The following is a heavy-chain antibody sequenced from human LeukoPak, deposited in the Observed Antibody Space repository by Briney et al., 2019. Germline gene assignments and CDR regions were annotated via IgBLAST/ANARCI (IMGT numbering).Heavy chain of an antibody. CDR1: GGSFSGYY. D-gene: IGHD3-9*01. V-gene: IGHV3-48*01. CDR3: ARCLRYFDWLLSVDSPSGMVV. J-gene: IGHJ6*02. Sequence: PSETLSLTCAVYGGSFSGYYWSWVREAPGKGLEWVSYISSSSSTLYYADSVKGRFTISRDNAKNSLYLQMNSLRAEDTAVYYCARCLRYFDWLLSVDSPSGMVVWGQGTTVTVSS. CDR2: ISSSSSTL.